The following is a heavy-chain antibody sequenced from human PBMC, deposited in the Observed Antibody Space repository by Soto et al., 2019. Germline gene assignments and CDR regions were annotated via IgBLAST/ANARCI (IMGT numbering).Heavy chain of an antibody. J-gene: IGHJ4*02. Sequence: GGSLRLSCAASGFTFSSYGMHWVRQAPGKGLEWVAVIWYDGSNKYYADSVKGRFTISRDNSKNTLYLQMNSLRAEDTAVYYCARDLVKYSSSSSLYYWGQGTLVTVSS. CDR2: IWYDGSNK. V-gene: IGHV3-33*01. D-gene: IGHD6-6*01. CDR1: GFTFSSYG. CDR3: ARDLVKYSSSSSLYY.